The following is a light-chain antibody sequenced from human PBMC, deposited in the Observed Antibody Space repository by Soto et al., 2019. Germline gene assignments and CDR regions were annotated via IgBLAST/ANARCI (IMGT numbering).Light chain of an antibody. CDR2: AAS. J-gene: IGKJ3*01. CDR1: QSISSY. V-gene: IGKV1-39*01. CDR3: QQSDSTLFT. Sequence: DLQMTQSPSSLSASVGDRVTITCRASQSISSYLNWYQQKPGKAPKLLIYAASSLQSGVPSRCSGSGSGTDFTLTISSLQPEAFVTYYCQQSDSTLFTFGPGTKVDIK.